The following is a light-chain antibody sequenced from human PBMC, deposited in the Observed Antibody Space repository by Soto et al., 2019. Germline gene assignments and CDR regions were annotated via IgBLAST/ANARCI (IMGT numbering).Light chain of an antibody. CDR2: DAS. CDR1: QSVRSF. Sequence: EIVLTQSPATLSLSPGERATLSCRASQSVRSFLAWYQQKPGQPPRLLIYDASNRATGIPARFSGSGSGTDFTLTISRLEPEDFAVYHCHQYGGSPPTFGQGTKVHIK. J-gene: IGKJ1*01. CDR3: HQYGGSPPT. V-gene: IGKV3-20*01.